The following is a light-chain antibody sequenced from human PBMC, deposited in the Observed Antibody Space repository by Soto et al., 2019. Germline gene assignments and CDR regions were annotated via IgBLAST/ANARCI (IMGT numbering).Light chain of an antibody. V-gene: IGLV1-40*01. Sequence: QSVLTQPPSVSGAPGQRVTISCTGSSSNIGAGYDVHWYQQLPGTAPKLLIYGNSHRPSWVPDRFSGSKSGTSASLAITGLQAEDEADYYCQSYDSSLSGARVFGGGTKLTVL. CDR2: GNS. CDR1: SSNIGAGYD. J-gene: IGLJ2*01. CDR3: QSYDSSLSGARV.